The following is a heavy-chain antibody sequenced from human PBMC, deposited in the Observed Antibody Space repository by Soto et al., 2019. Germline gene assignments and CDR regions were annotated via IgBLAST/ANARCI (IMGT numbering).Heavy chain of an antibody. CDR3: AVGLVVTAIHVLPDFDY. CDR2: IIPIFGTA. CDR1: GGTFSSYA. V-gene: IGHV1-69*12. Sequence: QVQLVQSGAEVKKPGSSVKVSCKASGGTFSSYAISWARQAPEQGLEWMGGIIPIFGTANYAQKFQGRVTITADESTSTAYMELSSLRSEDTAVYYCAVGLVVTAIHVLPDFDYWGQGTLVTVSS. J-gene: IGHJ4*02. D-gene: IGHD2-21*02.